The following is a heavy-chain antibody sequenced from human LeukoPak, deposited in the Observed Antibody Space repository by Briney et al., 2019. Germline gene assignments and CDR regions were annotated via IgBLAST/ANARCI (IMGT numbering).Heavy chain of an antibody. J-gene: IGHJ4*02. CDR2: IWSDGSNK. CDR1: GFTFSDYY. CDR3: ARRGEYSNLNYLEY. D-gene: IGHD4-11*01. Sequence: GGSLRLSCAASGFTFSDYYMSWVRQAPGKGLEWVSFIWSDGSNKYYADSVKGRFTISRDNSKNTLYLQMNSLRAEDTAVYYCARRGEYSNLNYLEYWGQGTLVTVSS. V-gene: IGHV3-33*08.